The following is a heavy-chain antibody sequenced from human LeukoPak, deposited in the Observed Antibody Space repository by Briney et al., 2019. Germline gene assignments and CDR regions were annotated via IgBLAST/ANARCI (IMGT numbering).Heavy chain of an antibody. V-gene: IGHV3-74*01. CDR3: AKVKVRGVMGAFDY. D-gene: IGHD3-10*01. CDR2: INSDGSST. Sequence: GGSLRLSCAASGFTFSSYWMHWVRQAPGKGLVWVSRINSDGSSTSYADSVKGRLTISRDNAKNTLYLQMNSLRAEDTAVYYCAKVKVRGVMGAFDYWGQGTLVTVSS. J-gene: IGHJ4*02. CDR1: GFTFSSYW.